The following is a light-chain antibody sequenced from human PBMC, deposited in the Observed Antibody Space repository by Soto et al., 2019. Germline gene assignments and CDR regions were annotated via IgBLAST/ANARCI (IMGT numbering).Light chain of an antibody. J-gene: IGKJ5*01. CDR3: QQRSSWPIT. V-gene: IGKV3-15*01. CDR1: QSVSSN. Sequence: EIVMTQSPVTLSVSPGERATLSCRAGQSVSSNLACYQQKPGQAPRLLIYGASTRATGIPARFSGSGSGTDFTLTISSLEPEDFAVYYCQQRSSWPITFGQGTRLENK. CDR2: GAS.